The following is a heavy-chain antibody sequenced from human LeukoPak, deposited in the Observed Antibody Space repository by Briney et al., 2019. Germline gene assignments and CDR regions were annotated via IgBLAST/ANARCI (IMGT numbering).Heavy chain of an antibody. CDR1: GFTFSSYS. D-gene: IGHD6-6*01. CDR3: ARAVPIRHAFDI. J-gene: IGHJ3*02. CDR2: ISSSSSYI. Sequence: SGGSLRFSCAASGFTFSSYSMNWVRQAPGKVLEWVSSISSSSSYIYYADSVKGRFTISRDNAKNSLYLQMNSLGAEDTAVYYCARAVPIRHAFDIWGQGTMVTVSS. V-gene: IGHV3-21*01.